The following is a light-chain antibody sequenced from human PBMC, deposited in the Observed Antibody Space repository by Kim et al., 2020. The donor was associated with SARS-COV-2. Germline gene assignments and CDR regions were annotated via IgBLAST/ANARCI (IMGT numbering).Light chain of an antibody. V-gene: IGLV2-14*03. CDR1: NSDVGGYNY. J-gene: IGLJ1*01. CDR2: DVS. Sequence: SITISCTGTNSDVGGYNYVSWYQQHPGKAPKLMIYDVSNRPSGVSNRFSGSKSGNTASLTISGLQAEDEADYYCSSYTSSSTPRYVFGTGTKVTVL. CDR3: SSYTSSSTPRYV.